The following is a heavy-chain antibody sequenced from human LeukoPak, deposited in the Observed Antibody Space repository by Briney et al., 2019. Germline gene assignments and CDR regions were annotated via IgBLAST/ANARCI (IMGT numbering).Heavy chain of an antibody. CDR1: DGSFSGYY. CDR3: ARRPRGVIIKTWFDS. D-gene: IGHD3-10*01. V-gene: IGHV4-34*01. Sequence: PSETLSLTCAVYDGSFSGYYCSWIRQPPGKGLQWIGEINHSGSVNYNPSLKSRVTILLDTSKNQFSLNRSSVTAADTAVYYCARRPRGVIIKTWFDSWGQGTLVTVSS. CDR2: INHSGSV. J-gene: IGHJ5*01.